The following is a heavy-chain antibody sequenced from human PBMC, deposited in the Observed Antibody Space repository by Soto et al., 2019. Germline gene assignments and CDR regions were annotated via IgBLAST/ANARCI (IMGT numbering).Heavy chain of an antibody. J-gene: IGHJ5*01. CDR2: INGDGSST. V-gene: IGHV3-74*01. D-gene: IGHD1-7*01. CDR1: GFTSISHW. CDR3: AGSPGLSRISGTTLGA. Sequence: EVQLVESGGGLVQPGGPLRFSFAASGFTSISHWFHWFRQAPGKGLVWFSRINGDGSSTSYADSVKGRFTISRDNAKNMLYLQVITQRADDTAVYYCAGSPGLSRISGTTLGAWGQGTLVTVSS.